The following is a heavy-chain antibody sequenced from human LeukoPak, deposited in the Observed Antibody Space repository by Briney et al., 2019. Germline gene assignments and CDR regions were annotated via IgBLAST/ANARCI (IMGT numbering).Heavy chain of an antibody. CDR3: ARASQWLVHH. Sequence: SVKVSCKASGYTFTSYAISWVRQAPGQGLEWMGRIIPILGIANYAQKFQGRVTITADKSTSTAYMELSSLRSEDTAVYYCARASQWLVHHWGQGTRVTVSS. J-gene: IGHJ5*02. D-gene: IGHD6-19*01. CDR1: GYTFTSYA. V-gene: IGHV1-69*04. CDR2: IIPILGIA.